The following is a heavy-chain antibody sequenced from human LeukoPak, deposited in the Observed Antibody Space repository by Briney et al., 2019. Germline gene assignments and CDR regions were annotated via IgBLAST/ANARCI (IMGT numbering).Heavy chain of an antibody. CDR1: GFTFSNYW. D-gene: IGHD3-16*01. CDR3: ARVAGSYAAPDY. J-gene: IGHJ4*02. Sequence: PGGSLRLSCAASGFTFSNYWIHWVRQAPGKGLVWVSRINSDGSSTTYADSVKGRFTISRDNAKNTLYLQMNSLRAEDTAVYYCARVAGSYAAPDYWGQGTLVTVSS. CDR2: INSDGSST. V-gene: IGHV3-74*01.